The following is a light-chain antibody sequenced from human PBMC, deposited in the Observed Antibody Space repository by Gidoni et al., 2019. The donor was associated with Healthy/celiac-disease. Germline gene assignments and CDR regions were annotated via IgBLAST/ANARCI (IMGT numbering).Light chain of an antibody. J-gene: IGKJ2*01. CDR3: QQYNSYPYT. Sequence: DIQMTQSPSTLSASVGDRVTITCRASQSISSWLAWYQQKPGKVPKLLIYKASSLESGVPSRISGSGSGTEFTLTISSLQPDDFATYYCQQYNSYPYTFGQGTKLEIK. CDR1: QSISSW. CDR2: KAS. V-gene: IGKV1-5*03.